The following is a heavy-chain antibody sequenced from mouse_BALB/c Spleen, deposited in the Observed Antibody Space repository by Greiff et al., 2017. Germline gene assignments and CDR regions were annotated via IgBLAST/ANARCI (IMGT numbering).Heavy chain of an antibody. J-gene: IGHJ4*01. D-gene: IGHD1-1*01. V-gene: IGHV5-6-5*01. CDR2: ISSGGST. Sequence: EVMLVESGGGLVKPGGSLKLSCAASGFTFSSYAMSWVRQTPEKRLEWVASISSGGSTYYPDSVKGRFTISRDNARNILYLQMSSLRSEDTAMYYCARGGTTTGSYAMDYWGQGTSVTVSS. CDR1: GFTFSSYA. CDR3: ARGGTTTGSYAMDY.